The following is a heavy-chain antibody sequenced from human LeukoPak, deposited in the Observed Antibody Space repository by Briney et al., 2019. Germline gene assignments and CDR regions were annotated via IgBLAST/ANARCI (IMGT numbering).Heavy chain of an antibody. D-gene: IGHD3-16*01. V-gene: IGHV1-8*03. CDR3: ARNFGGLGY. J-gene: IGHJ4*02. CDR2: MSPNSGNT. Sequence: ASVKVSCKASGYTFTTYEIYWVRQATGQGLEWVGWMSPNSGNTVYAQKSQGRVTITRNISISTVYLELSSLRSEDTAVYYCARNFGGLGYWGQGTLVTVSS. CDR1: GYTFTTYE.